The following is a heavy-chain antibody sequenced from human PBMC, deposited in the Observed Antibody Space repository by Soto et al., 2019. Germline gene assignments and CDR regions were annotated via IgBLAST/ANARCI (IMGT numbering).Heavy chain of an antibody. Sequence: GGSLRLSCAASGFTFSSYGMHWVRQAPGKGLEWVAVISYDGSNKYYADSVKGRFTISRDNSKNTLYLKMNSLRAEDTAVYYCAKDPSSAAPVTIFGVADYWGQGTLVTVSS. CDR1: GFTFSSYG. D-gene: IGHD3-3*01. V-gene: IGHV3-30*18. CDR2: ISYDGSNK. CDR3: AKDPSSAAPVTIFGVADY. J-gene: IGHJ4*02.